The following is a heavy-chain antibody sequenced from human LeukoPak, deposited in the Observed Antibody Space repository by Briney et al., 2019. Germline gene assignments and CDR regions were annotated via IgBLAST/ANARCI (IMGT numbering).Heavy chain of an antibody. Sequence: GGSLRLSCAASGFTVSNNYMSWVRQAPGKGLEWVSVIYSGDNTYYVESVRGRFTISRDNTKNTLFLQMNRLRAEDTAVYYCAGRRVLDASFDYWGQGTLVTVSS. CDR1: GFTVSNNY. CDR3: AGRRVLDASFDY. D-gene: IGHD3-16*01. CDR2: IYSGDNT. V-gene: IGHV3-66*02. J-gene: IGHJ4*02.